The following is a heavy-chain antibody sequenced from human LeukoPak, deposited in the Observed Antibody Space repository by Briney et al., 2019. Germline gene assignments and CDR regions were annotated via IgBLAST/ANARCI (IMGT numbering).Heavy chain of an antibody. CDR2: INPNSGGT. J-gene: IGHJ6*03. D-gene: IGHD1-26*01. V-gene: IGHV1-2*02. CDR3: ARVVWELPTPYYYYYMDV. Sequence: GASVRVSCKASGYTFTGYYMHWVRQAPGQGLEWMGWINPNSGGTNYAQKFQGRVTMTRDTSISTAYMELSRLRSDDTAVYYCARVVWELPTPYYYYYMDVWGKGTTVTVSS. CDR1: GYTFTGYY.